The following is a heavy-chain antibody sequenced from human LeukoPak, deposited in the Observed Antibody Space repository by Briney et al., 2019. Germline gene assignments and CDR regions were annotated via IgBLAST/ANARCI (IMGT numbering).Heavy chain of an antibody. Sequence: SQTLSLTCTVSGGSISSGSYYWSWIRQPAGKGLEWIGRIYTSGSTNYNPSLKSRVTIAVATSKNRFSLKPSSVTAADTAVYYCARGESSWYLDYWGQGTLVTVSS. D-gene: IGHD6-13*01. CDR3: ARGESSWYLDY. CDR1: GGSISSGSYY. V-gene: IGHV4-61*02. J-gene: IGHJ4*02. CDR2: IYTSGST.